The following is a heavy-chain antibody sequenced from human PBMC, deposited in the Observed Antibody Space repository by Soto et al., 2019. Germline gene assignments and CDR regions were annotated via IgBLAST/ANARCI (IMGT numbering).Heavy chain of an antibody. CDR2: IYYSGST. CDR1: GGSISSSSYY. D-gene: IGHD4-17*01. Sequence: SETLSLTCTVSGGSISSSSYYWGWIRQPPGKGLEWIGSIYYSGSTYYNPSLKSRVTISVDTSKNQFSLKLSSVTAADTAVYYCAREGSVTTAAFDYWGQGTLVTVSS. V-gene: IGHV4-39*02. CDR3: AREGSVTTAAFDY. J-gene: IGHJ4*02.